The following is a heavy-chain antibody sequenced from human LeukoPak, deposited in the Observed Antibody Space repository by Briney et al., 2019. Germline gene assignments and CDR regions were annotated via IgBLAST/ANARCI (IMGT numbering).Heavy chain of an antibody. J-gene: IGHJ6*03. CDR2: IYASGST. CDR3: ARHGAEWFNNYYYMDV. CDR1: GGSINSYY. V-gene: IGHV4-4*09. D-gene: IGHD3-3*01. Sequence: SETLSLTCTVSGGSINSYYWSWIRQPPGKGLEWIGYIYASGSTNYNPSLESRVTISVDTSKNQFSLKLSSVTAADTAVYYCARHGAEWFNNYYYMDVWGKGTTVTVSS.